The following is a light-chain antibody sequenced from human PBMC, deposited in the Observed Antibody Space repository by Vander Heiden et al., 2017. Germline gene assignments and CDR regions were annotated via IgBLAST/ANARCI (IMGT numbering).Light chain of an antibody. J-gene: IGKJ4*01. V-gene: IGKV1-33*01. CDR3: QQEDNLPLT. Sequence: DIQMTQSPSSLSAFEGDRVTITCQASQGISNYLNWYQQKPGKAPKLLIYDASNLETGVPSRFSGSGSGTDFTFTISCLQPEDIATYYCQQEDNLPLTFGGGTKVEIK. CDR1: QGISNY. CDR2: DAS.